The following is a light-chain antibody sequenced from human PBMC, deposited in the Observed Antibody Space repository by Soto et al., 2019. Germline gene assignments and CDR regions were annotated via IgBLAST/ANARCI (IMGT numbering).Light chain of an antibody. CDR3: QSYGSNSWV. V-gene: IGLV6-57*01. Sequence: NFMLTQPHSVSESPGKTVTISCTRSSGIITSNYVQWYQQPPGGSPTSLIYENNKRFSGVPDRFSGSIDSSSNSASLTISGLKTEDEADYYCQSYGSNSWVFGGGTKLTVL. CDR1: SGIITSNY. CDR2: ENN. J-gene: IGLJ3*02.